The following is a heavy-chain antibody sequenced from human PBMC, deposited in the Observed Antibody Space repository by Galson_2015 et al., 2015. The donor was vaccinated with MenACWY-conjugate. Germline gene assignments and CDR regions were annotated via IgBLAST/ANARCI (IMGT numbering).Heavy chain of an antibody. J-gene: IGHJ5*01. CDR1: GYTFTSYG. CDR2: ISGSNGYT. V-gene: IGHV1-18*01. Sequence: SVKVSCKASGYTFTSYGISWLRQAPGQSFEWMGWISGSNGYTNYARKFLGRFTMRADTSTDTAHMELRSLTSDDTAVYYCARTVDGGYGSWFDPWGQGTLVIVSS. D-gene: IGHD5-12*01. CDR3: ARTVDGGYGSWFDP.